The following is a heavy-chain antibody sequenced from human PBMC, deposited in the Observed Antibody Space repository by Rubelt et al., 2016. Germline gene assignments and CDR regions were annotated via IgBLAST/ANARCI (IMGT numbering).Heavy chain of an antibody. CDR1: GYTFTSYY. D-gene: IGHD3-3*01. V-gene: IGHV1-46*01. CDR3: ARSPRYDFEDNWFDP. CDR2: INPSGGST. J-gene: IGHJ5*02. Sequence: QVQLVQSGAAVKKPGASVKVSCKASGYTFTSYYMHWVRQAPGQGLEWMGIINPSGGSTSYAQTCQGRVTMTRNTSTSTGYMELSSRRAEDTAVYYCARSPRYDFEDNWFDPWGQGTLGTVSS.